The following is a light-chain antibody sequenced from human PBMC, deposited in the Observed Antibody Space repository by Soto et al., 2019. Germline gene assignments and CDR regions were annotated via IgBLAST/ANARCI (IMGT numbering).Light chain of an antibody. Sequence: EIVLTQSPGTLSLYPRERATLSCRASQSVSVNYLAWYQQKPGQPPRLLIYNASNRTTGIPARFSGSGSGTDFTLTISSLEPEDFAVYYCQQYNYWLWTFGQGAKV. CDR3: QQYNYWLWT. V-gene: IGKV3-11*01. CDR2: NAS. J-gene: IGKJ1*01. CDR1: QSVSVNY.